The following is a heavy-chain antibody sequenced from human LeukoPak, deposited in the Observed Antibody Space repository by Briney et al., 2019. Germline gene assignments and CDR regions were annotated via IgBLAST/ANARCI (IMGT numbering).Heavy chain of an antibody. D-gene: IGHD2-2*01. CDR3: ARVLVSLNIVVVPAAIGGFDP. CDR2: IYYSGST. V-gene: IGHV4-39*07. J-gene: IGHJ5*02. Sequence: PSETLSLTCTVSGGSISSSSYYWGWIRQPPGKGLEWIGSIYYSGSTYYNPSLKSRVTISVDTSKNQFSLKLSSVTAADTAVYYCARVLVSLNIVVVPAAIGGFDPWGQGTLVTVSS. CDR1: GGSISSSSYY.